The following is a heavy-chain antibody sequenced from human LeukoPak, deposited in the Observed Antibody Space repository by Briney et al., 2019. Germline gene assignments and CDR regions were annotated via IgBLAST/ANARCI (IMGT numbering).Heavy chain of an antibody. J-gene: IGHJ6*03. D-gene: IGHD3-22*01. Sequence: GGSLRLSCAASGFTFSSYAMHWVRQAPGKGLEWVAVISYDGSNKYYADSVKGRFTISRDISNNTVFLQMNSLRVEDTAVYYCAKDGDSSGYYSSYHNYMDVWGKGTSVTISS. V-gene: IGHV3-30*04. CDR2: ISYDGSNK. CDR3: AKDGDSSGYYSSYHNYMDV. CDR1: GFTFSSYA.